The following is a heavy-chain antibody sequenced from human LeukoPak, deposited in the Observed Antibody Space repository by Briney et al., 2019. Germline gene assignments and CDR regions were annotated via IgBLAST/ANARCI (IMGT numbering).Heavy chain of an antibody. V-gene: IGHV1-58*02. Sequence: AASVKVSCKASGFTFTSSAMQWVRQARGQRLEWIGWIVVGSGNTNYAQKFQERVTITGDMSTSTAYMELSSLRSEDTAVYYCAAALHYYDSSGYYYPFDSWGQGTLVTVSS. J-gene: IGHJ4*02. CDR3: AAALHYYDSSGYYYPFDS. CDR2: IVVGSGNT. D-gene: IGHD3-22*01. CDR1: GFTFTSSA.